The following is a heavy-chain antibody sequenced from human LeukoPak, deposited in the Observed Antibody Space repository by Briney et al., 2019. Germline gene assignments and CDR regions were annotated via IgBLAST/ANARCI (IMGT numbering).Heavy chain of an antibody. D-gene: IGHD6-13*01. CDR3: ARGKRDMAAACLSRYWCFDL. J-gene: IGHJ2*01. V-gene: IGHV4-34*01. Sequence: PSETLSLTCAVYGGSFSGYYWSWIRQPPGKGLEWIGEINHSGSTNYNPSLKSRVTISVDTSKNQFSLKLSSVTAADTAVYYCARGKRDMAAACLSRYWCFDLWGRGTRVT. CDR1: GGSFSGYY. CDR2: INHSGST.